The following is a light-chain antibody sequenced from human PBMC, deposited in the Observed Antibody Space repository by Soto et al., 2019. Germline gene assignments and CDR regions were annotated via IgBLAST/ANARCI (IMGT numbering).Light chain of an antibody. CDR3: AVWDDRRTGRVWG. J-gene: IGLJ3*02. Sequence: QSVLAQPPSASGSPGQSVTISCTGTSSDVGKYDYVSWFQHHPGKAPKLIIYEVSKRPSGVPDRFSASKSGTSASLAISGLRSEDEGDYYCAVWDDRRTGRVWGVGGGTK. CDR1: SSDVGKYDY. V-gene: IGLV2-8*01. CDR2: EVS.